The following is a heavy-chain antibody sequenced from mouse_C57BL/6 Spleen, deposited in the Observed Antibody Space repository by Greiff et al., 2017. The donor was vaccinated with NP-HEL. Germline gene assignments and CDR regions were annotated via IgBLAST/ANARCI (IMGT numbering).Heavy chain of an antibody. CDR1: GYTFTSYW. V-gene: IGHV1-53*01. J-gene: IGHJ3*01. D-gene: IGHD2-3*01. CDR2: INPSNGGT. CDR3: AREGNDGYYEAY. Sequence: QVQLQQPGAELVKPGASVKLSCKASGYTFTSYWMHWVKQRPGQGLEWIGNINPSNGGTNYNEKFKSKATLTVDKSSSTAYMQLSSLTSEDSAVYYCAREGNDGYYEAYWGQGTLVTVSA.